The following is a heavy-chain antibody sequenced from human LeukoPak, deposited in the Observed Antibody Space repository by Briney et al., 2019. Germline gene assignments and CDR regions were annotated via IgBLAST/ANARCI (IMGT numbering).Heavy chain of an antibody. J-gene: IGHJ4*02. Sequence: ASVKVSCKASGYTFTGYYMHWVRQAPGQGLEWMGWINPNSGGTNYAQKFQGRVTITADESTSTAYMELSSLRSEDTAVYYCARSPKRWLQFGYFDYWGQGTLVTVSS. V-gene: IGHV1-2*02. D-gene: IGHD5-24*01. CDR2: INPNSGGT. CDR3: ARSPKRWLQFGYFDY. CDR1: GYTFTGYY.